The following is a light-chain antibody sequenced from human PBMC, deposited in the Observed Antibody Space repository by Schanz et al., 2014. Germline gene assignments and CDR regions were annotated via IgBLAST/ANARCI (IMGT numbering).Light chain of an antibody. CDR3: QQYSNWAPWT. J-gene: IGKJ1*01. CDR1: QSVHIN. CDR2: GAS. Sequence: EIVLTQSPGTLSLSPGERATLSCRASQSVHINYLAWHQQKPGQAPRLLIYGASTRATGIPVRFSGSGSGTEFPLTISSLQSEDFAVYYCQQYSNWAPWTFGQGTKVEIK. V-gene: IGKV3-15*01.